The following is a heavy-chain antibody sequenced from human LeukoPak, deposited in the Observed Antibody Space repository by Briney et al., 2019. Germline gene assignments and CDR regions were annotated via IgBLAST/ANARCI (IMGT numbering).Heavy chain of an antibody. CDR2: INPNSGGT. V-gene: IGHV1-2*02. CDR1: GYTFTGYY. CDR3: ARVRAVAGTYTFDI. D-gene: IGHD6-19*01. J-gene: IGHJ3*02. Sequence: ASVKVSCKASGYTFTGYYMHWVRQAPGQGLEWMGWINPNSGGTNYAQKFQGRVTMTRDTSISTAYMELSRLRSDDTAVYYCARVRAVAGTYTFDIWGQGTMVTVSS.